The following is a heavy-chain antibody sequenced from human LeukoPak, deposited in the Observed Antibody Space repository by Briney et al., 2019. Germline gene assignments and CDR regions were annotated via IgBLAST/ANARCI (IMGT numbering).Heavy chain of an antibody. V-gene: IGHV3-30*02. D-gene: IGHD3-22*01. J-gene: IGHJ6*03. CDR1: GFTFSSYG. CDR2: IRYDGSNK. CDR3: VRDGYYYDSSGYYADYYYYYMDV. Sequence: PGGSLRLSCAASGFTFSSYGMHWVRQAPGKGLEWVAFIRYDGSNKYYADSVKGRFTISRDNSKNTLYLQMNSLRAEDTAVYYCVRDGYYYDSSGYYADYYYYYMDVWGKGTTVTVSS.